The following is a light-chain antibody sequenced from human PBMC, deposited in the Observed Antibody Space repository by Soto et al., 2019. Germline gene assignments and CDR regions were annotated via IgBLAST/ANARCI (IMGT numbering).Light chain of an antibody. CDR2: EGS. CDR1: SSDVGSYNL. Sequence: QSVLTQPASVSGSPGQSITISCTGTSSDVGSYNLVSWYQQHPGKAPKLMIYEGSKRPSGVSNRFSGSKSGNTASLTISGLQAEDGADYYCCSYAGSSTSLVFGGGTKPTVL. V-gene: IGLV2-23*01. J-gene: IGLJ2*01. CDR3: CSYAGSSTSLV.